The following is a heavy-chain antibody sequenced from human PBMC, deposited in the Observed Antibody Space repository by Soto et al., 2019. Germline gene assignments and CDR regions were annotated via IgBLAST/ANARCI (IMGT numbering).Heavy chain of an antibody. CDR3: EAPGTTVTTGVDY. CDR1: GFTFSSYE. J-gene: IGHJ4*02. Sequence: GGSLRLSCAASGFTFSSYEMNWVRQAPGKGLEWVSDISSSGSTIYYADSVKGRFTISRENAKNSLYLQMNSRRAEETAVYYCEAPGTTVTTGVDYWGQGTLVTVSS. V-gene: IGHV3-48*03. CDR2: ISSSGSTI. D-gene: IGHD4-17*01.